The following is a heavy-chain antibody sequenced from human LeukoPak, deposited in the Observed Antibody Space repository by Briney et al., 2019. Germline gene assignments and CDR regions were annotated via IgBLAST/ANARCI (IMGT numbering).Heavy chain of an antibody. Sequence: GGSLRLSCAASGFTVSSNYMSWVRQAPGKGLEWVSVIYSGGSTYYADSVKGRFTISRDNSKNTLYLQMNSLRAEDTAVYYCARVKYYDSSGYLTPYFDYWGQGTLVTVSS. CDR3: ARVKYYDSSGYLTPYFDY. V-gene: IGHV3-53*01. D-gene: IGHD3-22*01. CDR2: IYSGGST. CDR1: GFTVSSNY. J-gene: IGHJ4*02.